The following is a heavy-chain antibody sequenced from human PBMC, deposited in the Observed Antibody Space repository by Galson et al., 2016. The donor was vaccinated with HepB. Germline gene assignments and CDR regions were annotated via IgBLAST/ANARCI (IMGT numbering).Heavy chain of an antibody. V-gene: IGHV3-66*01. Sequence: SLRLSSAPSGFPGSSNCMSWVRQAPGKGREWGSLICDRGSAYYTDSVKARFTLSRDNSKNTLYLQMNNLRPEDTAVYFCARDPPGVPDFALDVWGQGTTVTVSS. CDR2: ICDRGSA. CDR3: ARDPPGVPDFALDV. J-gene: IGHJ6*02. CDR1: GFPGSSNC. D-gene: IGHD3-10*01.